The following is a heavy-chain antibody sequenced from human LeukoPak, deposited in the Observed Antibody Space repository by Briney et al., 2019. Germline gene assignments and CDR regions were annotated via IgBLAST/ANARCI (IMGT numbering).Heavy chain of an antibody. CDR1: GYTFTSYY. CDR2: INPSGGST. D-gene: IGHD6-13*01. CDR3: ATARYSSSWYGAGVDY. Sequence: ASVKVSCKASGYTFTSYYMHWVRQAPGQGLEWMGIINPSGGSTSYAQKFQGRVTMTRDTSTSTVYMELSSLRSEDTAVYYCATARYSSSWYGAGVDYWGQGTLVTVSS. J-gene: IGHJ4*02. V-gene: IGHV1-46*01.